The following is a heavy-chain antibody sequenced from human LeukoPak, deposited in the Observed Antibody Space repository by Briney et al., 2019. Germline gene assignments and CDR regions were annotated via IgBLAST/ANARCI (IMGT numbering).Heavy chain of an antibody. J-gene: IGHJ4*02. CDR2: ISNTGAYI. V-gene: IGHV3-21*01. CDR1: GLTFSGLS. Sequence: PGGSLRLSCVVSGLTFSGLSMAWVRQARGKGLEWVLSISNTGAYIFQPDTLKGRFIISRDNTKTSVFLDLNNPRVEDTAVYSCAGSRGNRMTMFRFFDYWGQGTVVTVSS. CDR3: AGSRGNRMTMFRFFDY. D-gene: IGHD3-10*01.